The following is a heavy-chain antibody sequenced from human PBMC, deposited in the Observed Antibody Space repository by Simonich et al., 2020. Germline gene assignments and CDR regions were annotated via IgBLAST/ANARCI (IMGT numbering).Heavy chain of an antibody. CDR3: ARGGLGHWYFDL. D-gene: IGHD6-25*01. CDR2: INPSIGGT. Sequence: QVQLVQSGAEVKKPGASVKVSCKASGYTYTGYYMHWVRQATVQVLEWNGWINPSIGGTNYAQKFQGRVTMTRDTSISTAYMELSRLRSDDTAVYYCARGGLGHWYFDLWGRGTLVTVSS. CDR1: GYTYTGYY. V-gene: IGHV1-2*02. J-gene: IGHJ2*01.